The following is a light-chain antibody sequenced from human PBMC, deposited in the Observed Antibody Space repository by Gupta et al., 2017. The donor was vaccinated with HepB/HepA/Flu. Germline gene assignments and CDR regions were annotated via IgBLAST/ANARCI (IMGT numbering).Light chain of an antibody. Sequence: QSALTQPASVSGSPGQSITIPCTGTSRDVGGHNYVSWYQQHPGKAPKLMLYDVSNRPSGVSNRFSGSKSGNTASLTISGLQAEDEADYYCSSYTSSNILVFGGGTILTVL. CDR3: SSYTSSNILV. J-gene: IGLJ2*01. CDR2: DVS. CDR1: SRDVGGHNY. V-gene: IGLV2-14*03.